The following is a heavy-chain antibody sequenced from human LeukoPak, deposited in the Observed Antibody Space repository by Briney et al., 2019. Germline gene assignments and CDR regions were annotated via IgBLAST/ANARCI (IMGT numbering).Heavy chain of an antibody. CDR3: AKELGTMFFDY. V-gene: IGHV3-43*01. D-gene: IGHD3-10*02. J-gene: IGHJ4*02. Sequence: GGSLRLSCATSGFNSDRYTIHWVRQAPGKGLEWVSLAGWAGGTTFYSDSVRGRFTISRDSGRKSVYLQMNSLTTDDTAFYFCAKELGTMFFDYWGQGALVTVSS. CDR1: GFNSDRYT. CDR2: AGWAGGTT.